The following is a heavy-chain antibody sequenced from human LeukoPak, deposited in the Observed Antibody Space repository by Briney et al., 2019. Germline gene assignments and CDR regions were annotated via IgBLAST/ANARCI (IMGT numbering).Heavy chain of an antibody. CDR2: IWYDGSNK. J-gene: IGHJ3*02. CDR1: GFTFSSYG. Sequence: GGSLRLSCAASGFTFSSYGMHWVRQAPGKGLEWVAVIWYDGSNKCYADSVKGRFTISRDNSKNTLYLQMNSLRAEDTAVYYCARGRRIAAAGSGSDAFDIWGQGTMVTVSS. CDR3: ARGRRIAAAGSGSDAFDI. D-gene: IGHD6-13*01. V-gene: IGHV3-33*01.